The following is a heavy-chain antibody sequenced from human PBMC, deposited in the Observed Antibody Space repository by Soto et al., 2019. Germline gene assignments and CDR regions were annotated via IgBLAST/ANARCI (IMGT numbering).Heavy chain of an antibody. D-gene: IGHD6-6*01. CDR1: GFTFSSYG. J-gene: IGHJ6*02. V-gene: IGHV3-30*18. Sequence: QVQLVESGGGVVQPGRSLRLSCAASGFTFSSYGMHWVRQAPVKGLEWVAVISYDGSNKYYADSVKGRFTISRDNSKNTLYLQMNSLRTEDTAVYYCAKEYSSSWYYYYGMDVWGQGTTVTVSS. CDR3: AKEYSSSWYYYYGMDV. CDR2: ISYDGSNK.